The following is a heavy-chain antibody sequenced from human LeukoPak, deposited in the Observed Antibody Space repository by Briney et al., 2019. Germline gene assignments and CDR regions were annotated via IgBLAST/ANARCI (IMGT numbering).Heavy chain of an antibody. J-gene: IGHJ5*02. Sequence: SVKISCKASGGTFSSYAISWVRQAPGQGLEWMGGIIPIFGTANYAQKFQGRVTITTDESTSTAYMELSSLRSEDTAVYYCARVSGFWSGPKGEINWFDPWGQGTLVTVSS. V-gene: IGHV1-69*05. CDR1: GGTFSSYA. D-gene: IGHD3-3*01. CDR3: ARVSGFWSGPKGEINWFDP. CDR2: IIPIFGTA.